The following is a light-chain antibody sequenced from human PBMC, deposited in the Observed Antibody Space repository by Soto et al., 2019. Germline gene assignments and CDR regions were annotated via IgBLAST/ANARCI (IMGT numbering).Light chain of an antibody. CDR2: AAS. J-gene: IGKJ1*01. CDR1: XGISNY. CDR3: QKYNSAPWT. V-gene: IGKV1-27*01. Sequence: DIQMTQSPSSLSASVGDRVTITCRASXGISNYVAWYQQIPGKVPKLLIYAASTLQSGVPSRFXXSGSGTDXXXTISSLXAEDASTYYCQKYNSAPWTFGQGTKVEIK.